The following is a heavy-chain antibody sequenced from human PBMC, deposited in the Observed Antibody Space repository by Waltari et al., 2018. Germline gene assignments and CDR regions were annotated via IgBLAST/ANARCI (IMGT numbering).Heavy chain of an antibody. CDR2: ISGSGGST. Sequence: EVQLLESGGGLVQPGGSLRLSCAASGLTFSSYAMSWVRQAPGKGREWVSAISGSGGSTYYADSVKGRFTISRDNSKNTLYLQMNSLRAEDTAVYYCAKDALRITMIVVVTVAGAFDIWGQGTMVTVSS. J-gene: IGHJ3*02. D-gene: IGHD3-22*01. CDR1: GLTFSSYA. V-gene: IGHV3-23*01. CDR3: AKDALRITMIVVVTVAGAFDI.